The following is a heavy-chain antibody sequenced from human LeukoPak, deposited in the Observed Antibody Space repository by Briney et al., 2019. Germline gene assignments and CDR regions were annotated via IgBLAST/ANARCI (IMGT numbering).Heavy chain of an antibody. V-gene: IGHV1-2*02. J-gene: IGHJ5*02. D-gene: IGHD1-26*01. CDR3: ARKRRGFHSGAWFDP. CDR1: GYTFTGYY. Sequence: GASVKVSCKASGYTFTGYYMHWVRQAPGQGLEWMGWINPNSGGTNYAQKFQGRVTMTRDTSISTAYMELSRLRSDDTAAYYCARKRRGFHSGAWFDPWGQGTLVTVSS. CDR2: INPNSGGT.